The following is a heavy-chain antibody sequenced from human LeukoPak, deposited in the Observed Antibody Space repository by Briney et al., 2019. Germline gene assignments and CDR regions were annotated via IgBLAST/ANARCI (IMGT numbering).Heavy chain of an antibody. J-gene: IGHJ4*02. CDR3: ARDGEYSYGYGFDY. V-gene: IGHV3-66*01. Sequence: PGGSLILSCAASGFSVNNLYMSWVRQAPGKGLEWVSVIYSGDRTYYADSVKGRFTISRDTSKNTVYPQMNSLRPEETAVYYCARDGEYSYGYGFDYWGQGTLVTVSS. CDR2: IYSGDRT. CDR1: GFSVNNLY. D-gene: IGHD5-18*01.